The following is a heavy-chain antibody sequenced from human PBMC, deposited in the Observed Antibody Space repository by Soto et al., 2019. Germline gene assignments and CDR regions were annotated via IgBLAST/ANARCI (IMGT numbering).Heavy chain of an antibody. D-gene: IGHD3-10*01. CDR1: GDTFSFYS. CDR3: ATSYGSVYRAFVY. V-gene: IGHV1-69*02. Sequence: QVQLVQSGAEVKRPGSSVKVSCKASGDTFSFYSINWVRQAPGLGLEWMGRVKPILSLSNYAQRFQGRVTMTADKSTSTAYMVISSLRSEDTAIYYCATSYGSVYRAFVYWRQGAQVIVS. CDR2: VKPILSLS. J-gene: IGHJ4*02.